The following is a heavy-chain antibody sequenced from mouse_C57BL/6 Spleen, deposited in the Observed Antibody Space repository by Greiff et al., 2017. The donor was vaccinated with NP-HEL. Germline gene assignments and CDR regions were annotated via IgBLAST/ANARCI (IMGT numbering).Heavy chain of an antibody. CDR2: IDPSDSYT. J-gene: IGHJ2*01. D-gene: IGHD1-1*01. V-gene: IGHV1-59*01. CDR3: ASLYYYGSSYEDY. Sequence: QVQLQQPGAELVRPGTSVKLSCKASGYTFTSYWMHWVKQRPGQGLEWIGVIDPSDSYTNYNQKFKGKATLTVDTSSSTAYMQLSSLTSEDSAVYYCASLYYYGSSYEDYWGQGTTLTVSS. CDR1: GYTFTSYW.